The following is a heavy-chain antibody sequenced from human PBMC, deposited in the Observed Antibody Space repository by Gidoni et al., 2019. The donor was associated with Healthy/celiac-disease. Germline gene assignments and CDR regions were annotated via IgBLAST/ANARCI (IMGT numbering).Heavy chain of an antibody. CDR3: ARDQGGMGYRRYYFDY. Sequence: EVQLVESGGGLVKPGGSLRLSCAASGFTFSSYSMNWVRQAPGKGLEWVSSISSSSSYIYYADSVKGRFTISRDNAKDSLYLQMNSLRAEDTAVYYCARDQGGMGYRRYYFDYWGQGTLVTVSS. V-gene: IGHV3-21*01. CDR1: GFTFSSYS. D-gene: IGHD6-13*01. J-gene: IGHJ4*02. CDR2: ISSSSSYI.